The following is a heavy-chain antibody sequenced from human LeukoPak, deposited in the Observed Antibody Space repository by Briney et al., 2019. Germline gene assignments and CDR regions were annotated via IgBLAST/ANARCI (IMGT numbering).Heavy chain of an antibody. Sequence: SETLSLTCTVSGGSISSSSYYWGWIRQPPGKGLEWIGSIYYSGSTYYNPSLKSRVTISVDTSKNQFSMKLSSVTAADTAVYYCAKGNFLRTYSAFDYWGQGTLVTVSS. V-gene: IGHV4-39*07. CDR1: GGSISSSSYY. J-gene: IGHJ4*02. CDR3: AKGNFLRTYSAFDY. CDR2: IYYSGST. D-gene: IGHD5-12*01.